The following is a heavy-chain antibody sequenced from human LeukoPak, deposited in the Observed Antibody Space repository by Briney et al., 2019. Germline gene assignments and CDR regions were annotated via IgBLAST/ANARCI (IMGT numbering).Heavy chain of an antibody. J-gene: IGHJ5*01. CDR2: IFYTGDT. D-gene: IGHD3-16*01. V-gene: IGHV4-39*01. CDR1: GGSISSSSFY. Sequence: PSETLSLTCTVSGGSISSSSFYWGWVRQPPGKGLECIGNIFYTGDTYYNPSFKSRVTISVDTSKNQFSLNLNSVTAADTAMYYCARRDSSLYGWFDSWGQGTLVTVSS. CDR3: ARRDSSLYGWFDS.